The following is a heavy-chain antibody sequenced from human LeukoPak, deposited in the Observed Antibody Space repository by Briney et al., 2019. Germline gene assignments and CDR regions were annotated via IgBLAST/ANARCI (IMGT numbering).Heavy chain of an antibody. CDR3: ASTTIFGVVTDDNWFDP. D-gene: IGHD3-3*01. J-gene: IGHJ5*02. CDR2: IYYSGST. Sequence: SQTLSLTCTVSGGSISSGDYYWSWIRQPPGTGLEWIGYIYYSGSTYCNPSLKSRVIISVDTSKNQFSLKLSSMTAADTAVYHCASTTIFGVVTDDNWFDPWGQGTLVTVSS. V-gene: IGHV4-30-4*08. CDR1: GGSISSGDYY.